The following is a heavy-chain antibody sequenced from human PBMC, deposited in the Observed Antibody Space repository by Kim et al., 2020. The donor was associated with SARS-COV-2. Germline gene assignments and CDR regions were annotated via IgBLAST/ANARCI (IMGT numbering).Heavy chain of an antibody. J-gene: IGHJ3*02. D-gene: IGHD4-17*01. Sequence: NYNPSLKSRVTISVDTSKNQFSLKLSSVTAADTAVYDCARDSVTWDAFDIWGQGTMVTVSS. V-gene: IGHV4-59*01. CDR3: ARDSVTWDAFDI.